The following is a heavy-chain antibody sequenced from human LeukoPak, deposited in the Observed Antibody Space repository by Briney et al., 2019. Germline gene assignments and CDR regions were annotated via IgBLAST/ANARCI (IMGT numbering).Heavy chain of an antibody. CDR2: IYTSGST. CDR3: ARVAFYYDSSGYGQDYWYFDL. Sequence: PSETLSLTCTVSGYSMSSGSYYWSWIRQPAGKGLEWIGRIYTSGSTNYNPSLKSRVTISVDTSKNQSSLKLSSVTAADTAVYYCARVAFYYDSSGYGQDYWYFDLWGRGTLVTVSS. D-gene: IGHD3-22*01. J-gene: IGHJ2*01. CDR1: GYSMSSGSYY. V-gene: IGHV4-61*02.